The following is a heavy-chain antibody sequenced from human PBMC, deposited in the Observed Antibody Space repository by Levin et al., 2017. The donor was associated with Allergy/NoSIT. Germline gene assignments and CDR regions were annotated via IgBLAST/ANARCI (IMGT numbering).Heavy chain of an antibody. CDR1: GGSISSYY. Sequence: ESLKISCTVSGGSISSYYWSWIRQPPGKGLEWIGYIYYSGSTNYNPSLKSRVTISVDTSKNQFSLKLSSVTAADTAVYYCARGRSLDQWGQGTLVTVSS. CDR3: ARGRSLDQ. J-gene: IGHJ4*02. V-gene: IGHV4-59*01. CDR2: IYYSGST.